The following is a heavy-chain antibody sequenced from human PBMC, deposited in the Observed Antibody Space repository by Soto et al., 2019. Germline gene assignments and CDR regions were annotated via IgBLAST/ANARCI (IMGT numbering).Heavy chain of an antibody. V-gene: IGHV4-59*08. CDR1: GGSISSYY. Sequence: PSETLSLTYTVSGGSISSYYWSWIRQPPGKGLEWIGYIYYSGSTNYNPSLKSRVTISVDTSKNQFSLKLSSVTAADTAVYYCARSGISYYYYYMDVWGKGTTVTVSS. CDR3: ARSGISYYYYYMDV. J-gene: IGHJ6*03. CDR2: IYYSGST. D-gene: IGHD1-1*01.